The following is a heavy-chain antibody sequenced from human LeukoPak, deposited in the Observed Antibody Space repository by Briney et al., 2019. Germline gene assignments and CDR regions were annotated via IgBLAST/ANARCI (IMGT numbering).Heavy chain of an antibody. CDR3: ARDRCSSTSCYRVNNWFDP. J-gene: IGHJ5*02. D-gene: IGHD2-2*01. Sequence: GASVKVSCKASGGTFSSYAISWVRQAPAQGLEWMGRIIPIFGIANYAQKFQGRVTITADKSTSTAYMELSSLRSEDTAVYYCARDRCSSTSCYRVNNWFDPWGQGTLVTVSS. CDR2: IIPIFGIA. CDR1: GGTFSSYA. V-gene: IGHV1-69*04.